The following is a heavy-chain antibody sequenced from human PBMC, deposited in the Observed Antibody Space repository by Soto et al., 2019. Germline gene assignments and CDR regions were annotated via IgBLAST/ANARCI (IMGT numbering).Heavy chain of an antibody. CDR3: ARGGMYYYDSSGYYRRGYYYYGMDV. Sequence: GGSLRLSCAASGFTFSSYAMHWVRQAPGKGQEWVAVISYDGSNKYYADSVKGRFTISRDNSRNTLYLQMNSLRAEDTAVYYCARGGMYYYDSSGYYRRGYYYYGMDVWGQGTTVTVSS. CDR2: ISYDGSNK. V-gene: IGHV3-30-3*01. D-gene: IGHD3-22*01. CDR1: GFTFSSYA. J-gene: IGHJ6*02.